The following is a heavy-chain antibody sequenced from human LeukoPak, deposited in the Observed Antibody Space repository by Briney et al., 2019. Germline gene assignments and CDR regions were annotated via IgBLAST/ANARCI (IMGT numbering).Heavy chain of an antibody. Sequence: ASVKVSCKASGYTFTSYAMHWVRQAPGQGLEWMGWISAYNGNTNYAQKLQGRVTMTTDTSTSTAYMELRSLRSDDTAVYYCARDQAVVVTAMRNWFDPWGQGTLVTVSS. V-gene: IGHV1-18*01. J-gene: IGHJ5*02. CDR3: ARDQAVVVTAMRNWFDP. CDR1: GYTFTSYA. D-gene: IGHD2-21*02. CDR2: ISAYNGNT.